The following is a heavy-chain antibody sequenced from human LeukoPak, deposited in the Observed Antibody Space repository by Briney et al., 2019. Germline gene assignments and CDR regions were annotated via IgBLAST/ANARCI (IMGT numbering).Heavy chain of an antibody. J-gene: IGHJ4*02. V-gene: IGHV3-30*03. CDR1: GFTFSSYG. D-gene: IGHD2-2*01. CDR2: ISYDGSNK. Sequence: PGGSLRLSCAASGFTFSSYGMHWVRQAPGKGLEWVAVISYDGSNKYYADSVKGRFTISRGNSKNTLYLQMNSLRAEDTAVYYCARDREACSSTSCYPGSFDYWGQGTLVTVSS. CDR3: ARDREACSSTSCYPGSFDY.